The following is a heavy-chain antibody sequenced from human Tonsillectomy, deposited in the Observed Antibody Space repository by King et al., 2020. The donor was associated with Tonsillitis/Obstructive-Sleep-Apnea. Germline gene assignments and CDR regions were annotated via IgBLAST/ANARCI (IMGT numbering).Heavy chain of an antibody. CDR2: ISPYNGNT. CDR1: GYTFPKYG. CDR3: ARDSMSHYYDSSGYYTFAY. J-gene: IGHJ4*02. D-gene: IGHD3-22*01. V-gene: IGHV1-18*01. Sequence: QLVQSGAEVKKPGASVKVSCKASGYTFPKYGISWVRQAPGQGLEWMGWISPYNGNTNYAQKLQGRVTMTTDRSTSTAYMELRSLRYDDTAVYYCARDSMSHYYDSSGYYTFAYWGQGTLVTVSS.